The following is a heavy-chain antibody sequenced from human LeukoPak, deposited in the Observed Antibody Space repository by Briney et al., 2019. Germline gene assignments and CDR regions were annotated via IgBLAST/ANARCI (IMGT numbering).Heavy chain of an antibody. CDR2: IKQDGSEK. CDR1: GFTFSSYW. CDR3: ARAGGWHCSGGSCSTTEIDY. J-gene: IGHJ4*02. V-gene: IGHV3-7*01. D-gene: IGHD2-15*01. Sequence: GGSLRLSCAASGFTFSSYWMSWVRQAPGKGLEWVANIKQDGSEKYYVDSVKGRFTISRDNAKNSLYLQMNSLRAEDTAVYYCARAGGWHCSGGSCSTTEIDYWGQGTLVTVSS.